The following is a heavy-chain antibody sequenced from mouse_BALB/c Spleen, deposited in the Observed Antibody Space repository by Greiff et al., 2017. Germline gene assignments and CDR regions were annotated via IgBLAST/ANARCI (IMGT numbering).Heavy chain of an antibody. Sequence: QVQLQQSGAELMKPGASVKISCKATGFTFSSYWIEWVKQRPGHGLEWIGEILPGSGSTNYNAKFKGKATFTADTSSNTAYMQLSSLTSEDSAVYYCARGDNGTFAYWGQGTLVTVSA. CDR3: ARGDNGTFAY. D-gene: IGHD2-1*01. V-gene: IGHV1-9*01. J-gene: IGHJ3*01. CDR2: ILPGSGST. CDR1: GFTFSSYW.